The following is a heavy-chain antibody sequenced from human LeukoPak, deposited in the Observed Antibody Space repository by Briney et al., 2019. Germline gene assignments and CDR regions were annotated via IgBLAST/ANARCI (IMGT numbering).Heavy chain of an antibody. Sequence: PGGSLRLSCAASGFTFSSYSMNWVRQAPGKGLEWVANIKQDGSEKYYVDSAKGRFTISRDNANNSLYLQMNNVRDDDTAVYYCVTRASVNGKTRFWGQGTLVTVSS. V-gene: IGHV3-7*01. CDR2: IKQDGSEK. J-gene: IGHJ4*02. D-gene: IGHD1/OR15-1a*01. CDR3: VTRASVNGKTRF. CDR1: GFTFSSYS.